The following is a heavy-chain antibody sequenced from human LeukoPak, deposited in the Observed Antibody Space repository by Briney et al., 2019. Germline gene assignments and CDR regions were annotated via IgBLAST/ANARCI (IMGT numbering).Heavy chain of an antibody. Sequence: PSGTLSLTCAVSGGSISSSNWWSWVRQPPGKGLEWIGEIYHSGSTNYNPSLESRVTISVDTSKNQFSLKLSSVTAADTAVYYCARAIRVGATGWYFDLWGRGTLVTVSS. V-gene: IGHV4-4*02. D-gene: IGHD1-26*01. CDR2: IYHSGST. J-gene: IGHJ2*01. CDR3: ARAIRVGATGWYFDL. CDR1: GGSISSSNW.